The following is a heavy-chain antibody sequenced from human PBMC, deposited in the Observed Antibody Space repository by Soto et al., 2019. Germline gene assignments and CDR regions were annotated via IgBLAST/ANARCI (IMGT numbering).Heavy chain of an antibody. CDR1: GGTFSSYA. CDR3: ATDSSGPMHNLFDS. D-gene: IGHD3-22*01. J-gene: IGHJ5*01. CDR2: IIPIFGTA. Sequence: SVKVSCKASGGTFSSYAISWVRQAPGQGLEWMGGIIPIFGTANYAQKFQGRVTITADESTSTAYMELSSLRSEDTAVYYCATDSSGPMHNLFDSWGQGSLVIVSS. V-gene: IGHV1-69*13.